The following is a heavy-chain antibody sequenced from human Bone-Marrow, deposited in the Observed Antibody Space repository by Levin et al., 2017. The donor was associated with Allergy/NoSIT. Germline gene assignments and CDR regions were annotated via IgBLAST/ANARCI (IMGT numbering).Heavy chain of an antibody. CDR3: ARDPGYCSSTTCYAFDY. D-gene: IGHD2-2*01. V-gene: IGHV3-33*01. Sequence: GGSLRLSCAASGFTFSNYAMHWVRQAPGKGLEWVAVIWYDGSHKFYADSVKGRFTISRDKSKNTLYLQMNSLRAEDTAVYYCARDPGYCSSTTCYAFDYWGQGTQVTVSS. J-gene: IGHJ4*02. CDR2: IWYDGSHK. CDR1: GFTFSNYA.